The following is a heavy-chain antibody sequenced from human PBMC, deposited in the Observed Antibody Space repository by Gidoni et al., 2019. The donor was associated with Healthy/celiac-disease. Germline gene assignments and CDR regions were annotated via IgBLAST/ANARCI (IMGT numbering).Heavy chain of an antibody. D-gene: IGHD3-3*01. J-gene: IGHJ4*02. CDR2: IYYSGST. Sequence: QLQLQESGPGLVKPSETLSLTCTVPGGSISSSSYYWGWIRQPPGKGMEWIGSIYYSGSTNYNPSLKSRVTISVDTSKNQFSLKLSSVTAADTAVYYCARHERYYDFWSRDPMGGVELRDPFDYWGQGTLVTVSS. CDR1: GGSISSSSYY. V-gene: IGHV4-39*01. CDR3: ARHERYYDFWSRDPMGGVELRDPFDY.